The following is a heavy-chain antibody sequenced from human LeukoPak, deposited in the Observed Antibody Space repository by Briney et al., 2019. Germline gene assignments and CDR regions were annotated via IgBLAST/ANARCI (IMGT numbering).Heavy chain of an antibody. J-gene: IGHJ4*02. V-gene: IGHV3-9*01. CDR3: AKTTGMVRGAAYYFDY. CDR2: ISWNSGSI. D-gene: IGHD3-10*01. CDR1: GFTFDDYA. Sequence: PGGSLRLSCAASGFTFDDYAMHWVRQAPGKGLEWVSGISWNSGSIGYADSVKGRFTISRDNAKNSLYLQMNSLRAEDTAVYYCAKTTGMVRGAAYYFDYWGQGTLVTVSS.